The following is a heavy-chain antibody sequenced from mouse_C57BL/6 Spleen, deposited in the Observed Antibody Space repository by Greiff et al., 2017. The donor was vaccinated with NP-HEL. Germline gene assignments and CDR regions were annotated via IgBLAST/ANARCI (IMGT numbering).Heavy chain of an antibody. CDR3: TARIYYYGSSYVGEDYFDY. Sequence: EVQLQQSGTVLARPGASVKMSCKTSGYTFTSYWMHWVKQRPGQGLEWIGAIYPGNSDTSYNQKFKGKAKLTAVTSASTAYMELSSLTNEDSAVYYCTARIYYYGSSYVGEDYFDYWGQGTTLTVSS. CDR2: IYPGNSDT. J-gene: IGHJ2*01. CDR1: GYTFTSYW. V-gene: IGHV1-5*01. D-gene: IGHD1-1*01.